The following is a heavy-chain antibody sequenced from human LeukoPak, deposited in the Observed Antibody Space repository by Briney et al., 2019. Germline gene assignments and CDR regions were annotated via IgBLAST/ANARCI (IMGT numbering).Heavy chain of an antibody. J-gene: IGHJ4*02. D-gene: IGHD6-19*01. CDR2: IYYSGST. V-gene: IGHV4-31*03. Sequence: SETLSLTCTVSGGSISSGGYYWSWIRQHPGKGLEWIGYIYYSGSTYYNPSLKSRVTISVDTSKNQFSLKLSSVTAADTAVYYCARDSEVGSGWDFDYWGQGTLVTVSS. CDR3: ARDSEVGSGWDFDY. CDR1: GGSISSGGYY.